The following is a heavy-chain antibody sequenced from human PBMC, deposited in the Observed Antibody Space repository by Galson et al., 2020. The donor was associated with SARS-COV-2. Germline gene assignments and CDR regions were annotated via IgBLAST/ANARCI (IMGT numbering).Heavy chain of an antibody. Sequence: ASVKVSCKASGYTFTSYDLNWVRQATGQGLEWMGWMNPNSGNTGYAQKFQGRVTMTRNTSISTAYMELSSLRSEDTAVYYCAREGYCSGGSCYSVFPTADVWGQGTTVTVSS. D-gene: IGHD2-15*01. CDR2: MNPNSGNT. CDR1: GYTFTSYD. CDR3: AREGYCSGGSCYSVFPTADV. J-gene: IGHJ6*02. V-gene: IGHV1-8*01.